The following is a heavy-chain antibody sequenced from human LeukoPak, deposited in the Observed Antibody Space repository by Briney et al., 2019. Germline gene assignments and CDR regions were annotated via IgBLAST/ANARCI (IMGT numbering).Heavy chain of an antibody. V-gene: IGHV3-23*01. D-gene: IGHD2-21*02. CDR2: ISGSGGST. J-gene: IGHJ4*02. CDR1: GFTFSSYA. CDR3: AKDDIVVVTAPLSFDY. Sequence: GGSLRLSCAASGFTFSSYAMSWVRQAPGKGLEWVSAISGSGGSTDYADSVKGRFTISRDNSKNTLYLQMNSLRAEDTAVYYCAKDDIVVVTAPLSFDYWGQGTLVTVSS.